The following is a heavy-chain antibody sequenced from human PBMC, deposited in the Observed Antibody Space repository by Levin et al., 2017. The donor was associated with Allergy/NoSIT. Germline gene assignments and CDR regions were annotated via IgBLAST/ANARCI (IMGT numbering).Heavy chain of an antibody. J-gene: IGHJ6*02. V-gene: IGHV2-70*01. Sequence: SGPTLVKPTQTLTLTCTFSGFSLSTSAMCVSWIRQPPGKALEWLALIDWDDDKYYTTSLKTRLTISKDTSINQVVLTMTNMDPVDTGTYYCARISGSGTSYYGMDVWGQGTTVIVSS. CDR2: IDWDDDK. CDR1: GFSLSTSAMC. D-gene: IGHD3-10*01. CDR3: ARISGSGTSYYGMDV.